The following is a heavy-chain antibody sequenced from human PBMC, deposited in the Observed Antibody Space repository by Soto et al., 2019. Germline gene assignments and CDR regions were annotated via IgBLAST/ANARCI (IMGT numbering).Heavy chain of an antibody. CDR3: ARGITGTPRGWFDP. CDR1: GGSFSGYY. D-gene: IGHD1-7*01. J-gene: IGHJ5*02. Sequence: NPSETLSLTCAVYGGSFSGYYWSWIRQPPGKGLEWIGEINHSGSTNYNPSLKSRVTISVDTSKNQFSLKLSSVTAADTAVYYCARGITGTPRGWFDPRGQGTLVTVSS. CDR2: INHSGST. V-gene: IGHV4-34*01.